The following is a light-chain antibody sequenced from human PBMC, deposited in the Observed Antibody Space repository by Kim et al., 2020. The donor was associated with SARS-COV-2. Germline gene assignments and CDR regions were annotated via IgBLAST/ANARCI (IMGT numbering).Light chain of an antibody. V-gene: IGLV3-21*04. Sequence: AAGKQSRIPCGGNNIASKSVHWYQQKPGQAPVLVIYYDRDRPSGIPDRFSGSNSGNTATLTISRVEAGDEADYYCKVWDSSSDHVVFGGGTQLTV. CDR2: YDR. CDR1: NIASKS. J-gene: IGLJ2*01. CDR3: KVWDSSSDHVV.